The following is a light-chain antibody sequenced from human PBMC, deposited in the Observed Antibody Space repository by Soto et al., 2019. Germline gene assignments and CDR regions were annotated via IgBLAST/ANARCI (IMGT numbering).Light chain of an antibody. CDR1: ETINGW. Sequence: DIQMTQSPSTLSPSAGDRVNITCRASETINGWLAWYQQKPGKAPKLLISRASDLQTGVPTRFSGSGSGTEFTLTISSLQTDDFATYYCQQYNSYFFTFGPGTKVDVK. CDR2: RAS. V-gene: IGKV1-5*03. J-gene: IGKJ3*01. CDR3: QQYNSYFFT.